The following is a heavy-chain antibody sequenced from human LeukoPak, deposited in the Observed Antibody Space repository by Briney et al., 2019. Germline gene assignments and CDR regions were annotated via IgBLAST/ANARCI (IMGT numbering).Heavy chain of an antibody. Sequence: PSETLSLTCTVSGGSISGSTYYWGWIRQLPGKELEWIGSIYYSGSTYYNPSLKSRVTISVDTSKNQFSLKLSSVTAADTAVYYCARLFGELLDYNWFDPWGQGTLVTVSS. V-gene: IGHV4-39*01. J-gene: IGHJ5*02. CDR1: GGSISGSTYY. CDR2: IYYSGST. D-gene: IGHD3-10*01. CDR3: ARLFGELLDYNWFDP.